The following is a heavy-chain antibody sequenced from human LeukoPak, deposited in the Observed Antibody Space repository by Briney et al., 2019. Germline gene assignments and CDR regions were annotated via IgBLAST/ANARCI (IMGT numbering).Heavy chain of an antibody. J-gene: IGHJ3*02. Sequence: GGSLRLSCAASGFTFSSYAMSWVRQAPGKGLEWVSAISGSGGSTYYADSVKGRFTISRDNSKNTPYLQMNSLRAEDTAVYYCTTGNCGSGGSCHAFDIWGQGTMVTVSS. CDR2: ISGSGGST. V-gene: IGHV3-23*01. CDR1: GFTFSSYA. CDR3: TTGNCGSGGSCHAFDI. D-gene: IGHD2-15*01.